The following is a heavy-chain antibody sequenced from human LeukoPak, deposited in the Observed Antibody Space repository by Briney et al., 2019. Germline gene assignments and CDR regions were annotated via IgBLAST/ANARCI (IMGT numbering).Heavy chain of an antibody. CDR1: GYTFTDYF. J-gene: IGHJ4*02. D-gene: IGHD6-6*01. CDR3: ARAIVQSSSTPRIDY. Sequence: ASVTVSCKGSGYTFTDYFVHWVRQAPGQGLEWMGWINPNSGGSNYAQNFQGRVTMTRDTSISTAYMELNRLISDDTGVYYCARAIVQSSSTPRIDYLGQGTLVTVSS. CDR2: INPNSGGS. V-gene: IGHV1-2*02.